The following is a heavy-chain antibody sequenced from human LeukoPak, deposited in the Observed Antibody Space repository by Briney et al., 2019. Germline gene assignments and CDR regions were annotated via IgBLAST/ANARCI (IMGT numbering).Heavy chain of an antibody. CDR1: GFTFSSYG. J-gene: IGHJ4*02. V-gene: IGHV3-30*18. D-gene: IGHD1-1*01. Sequence: PGRSLRLSCAASGFTFSSYGMHWVRQAPGKGLEWVAVISYDGSNKYYADSVKGRFTISRDNSKNTLYLQMNSLRAEDTAVYYCAKDLITTTRQVWGQGTLDTVST. CDR2: ISYDGSNK. CDR3: AKDLITTTRQV.